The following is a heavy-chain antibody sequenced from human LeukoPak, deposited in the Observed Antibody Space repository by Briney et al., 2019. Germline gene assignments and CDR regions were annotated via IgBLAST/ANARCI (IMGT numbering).Heavy chain of an antibody. CDR2: INPSGGST. CDR3: ARDLFPTGGWGSYYNDDY. CDR1: GYTFTSYY. V-gene: IGHV1-46*01. D-gene: IGHD3-10*01. Sequence: ASVKVSCKASGYTFTSYYMHWVRQAPGQGLEWMGIINPSGGSTSYAQKFQGRVTMTRDTSTNTVYMELSSLRSEDTAVYYCARDLFPTGGWGSYYNDDYWGQGTLVTVSS. J-gene: IGHJ4*02.